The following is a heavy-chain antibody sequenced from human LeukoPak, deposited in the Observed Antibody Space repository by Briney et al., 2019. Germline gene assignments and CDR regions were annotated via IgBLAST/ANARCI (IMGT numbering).Heavy chain of an antibody. CDR2: ITGNGATT. D-gene: IGHD5-18*01. CDR3: ANDLGWIQLNLG. CDR1: GFIFSSYS. J-gene: IGHJ4*02. Sequence: PGGSLRLSCAASGFIFSSYSMNWVRQAPGKGLEWVSGITGNGATTYYADSVKGRFTISRDNSRNTVYLQMNSLRAEDTAVYYCANDLGWIQLNLGRGQGTLVTVSS. V-gene: IGHV3-23*01.